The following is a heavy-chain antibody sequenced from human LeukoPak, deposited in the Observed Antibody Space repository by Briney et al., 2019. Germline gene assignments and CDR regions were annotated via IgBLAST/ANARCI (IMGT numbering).Heavy chain of an antibody. CDR3: ARHNKQQLAKPYDAFDI. CDR2: IYYSGST. Sequence: PSETLSLTCTVSGGSISSYYWSWIRQPPGKGLEWIGYIYYSGSTNYNPSLKSRVTISVDTSKNQFSLKLSSVTAADTAVYYCARHNKQQLAKPYDAFDIWGQGTMVTVSS. D-gene: IGHD6-13*01. CDR1: GGSISSYY. V-gene: IGHV4-59*08. J-gene: IGHJ3*02.